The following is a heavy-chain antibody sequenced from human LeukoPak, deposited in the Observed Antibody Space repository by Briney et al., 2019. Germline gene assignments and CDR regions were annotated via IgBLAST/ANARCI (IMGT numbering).Heavy chain of an antibody. D-gene: IGHD3-10*01. J-gene: IGHJ5*02. Sequence: SETLSLTCSVSGGSIRSSRYYWCWIRQPPGKGLEWIASIYESGSSYYNPPLRSRVAMSVDTSTNQFSLKLSAVTAADTAVYFCARLGWLYGSGSMNWFDHWGRGILVTVSS. CDR2: IYESGSS. V-gene: IGHV4-39*01. CDR3: ARLGWLYGSGSMNWFDH. CDR1: GGSIRSSRYY.